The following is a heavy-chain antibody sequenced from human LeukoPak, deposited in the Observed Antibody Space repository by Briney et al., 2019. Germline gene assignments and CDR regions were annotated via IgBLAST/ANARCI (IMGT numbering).Heavy chain of an antibody. CDR3: ASELLFPFDY. V-gene: IGHV3-7*03. CDR1: GFIFSRHR. D-gene: IGHD2-21*01. J-gene: IGHJ4*02. Sequence: GGSLRLSCAASGFIFSRHRMSWVRQAPGKGLEWVANIKQDGSEKYYVDSVKGRFTISRDNAKNSLYPQMNSLRAEDTAVYYCASELLFPFDYWGQGTLVTVSS. CDR2: IKQDGSEK.